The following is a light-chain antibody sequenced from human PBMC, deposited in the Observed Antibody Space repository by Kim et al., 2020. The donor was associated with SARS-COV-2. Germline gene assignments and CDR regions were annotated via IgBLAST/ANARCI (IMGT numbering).Light chain of an antibody. CDR3: QQSYSAIT. V-gene: IGKV1-39*01. J-gene: IGKJ5*01. CDR1: QSVTKS. Sequence: LSASVGDRVTITCRASQSVTKSVNWYQQESGKAPRLLIYAASSLPSGVPSRFSGSGSGTDFTLTISSLQPEDFATYYCQQSYSAITFGQGTRLEIK. CDR2: AAS.